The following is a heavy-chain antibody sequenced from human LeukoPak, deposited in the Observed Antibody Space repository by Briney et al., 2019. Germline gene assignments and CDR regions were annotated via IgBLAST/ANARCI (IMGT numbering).Heavy chain of an antibody. V-gene: IGHV4-31*03. CDR2: YFGSGTT. CDR3: ATDRTGYFFDD. Sequence: SQTLSLTCTFSGASVGSDAYYWGWVRQDPDKGLEWIGYYFGSGTTYYNPSLKSRVIISLDTSENQFSLKLNSLTAADTAVYFCATDRTGYFFDDWGQGTLVIVSS. J-gene: IGHJ4*02. CDR1: GASVGSDAYY.